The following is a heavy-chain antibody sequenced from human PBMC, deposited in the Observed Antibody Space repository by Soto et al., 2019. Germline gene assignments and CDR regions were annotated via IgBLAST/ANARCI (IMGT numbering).Heavy chain of an antibody. CDR3: ARDGGYSYGYRLDY. D-gene: IGHD5-18*01. CDR1: GFTFSSYE. Sequence: PGGSLRLSCAASGFTFSSYEMNWVRQAPGKGLEWVSYISSSGSTIYYADSVKGRFTISRDNAKNSLYLQMNSLRAEDTAVYYCARDGGYSYGYRLDYWGQGTLVTVSS. CDR2: ISSSGSTI. J-gene: IGHJ4*02. V-gene: IGHV3-48*03.